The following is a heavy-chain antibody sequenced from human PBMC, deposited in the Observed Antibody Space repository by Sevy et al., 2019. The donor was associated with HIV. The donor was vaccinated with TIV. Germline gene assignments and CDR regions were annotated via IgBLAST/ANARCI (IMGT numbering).Heavy chain of an antibody. D-gene: IGHD6-19*01. Sequence: GGSLRLSCAASGFTFSSYAMSWVRQAPGKGLEWVSAISGSGGSTYYADSVEGRFTISRDNSKNTLYLQMNSLRAEDTAVYYCASLRLAAFDYWGQGTLVTVSS. CDR3: ASLRLAAFDY. J-gene: IGHJ4*02. CDR2: ISGSGGST. V-gene: IGHV3-23*01. CDR1: GFTFSSYA.